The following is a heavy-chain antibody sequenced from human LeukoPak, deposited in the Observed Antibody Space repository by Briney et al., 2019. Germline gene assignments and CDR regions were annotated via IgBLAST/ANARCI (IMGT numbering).Heavy chain of an antibody. D-gene: IGHD3-10*01. V-gene: IGHV3-23*01. CDR2: ISGSGGST. J-gene: IGHJ4*02. Sequence: GGSLRLSCAASGFTFSSYAMSWVRQAPGKGLEWVSAISGSGGSTYYADSVKGRFTISRDNSKNTLYLQMNSLRAEDTAVYYCAKDVHRWFGDDPHHDYWGQGTLVTVSS. CDR3: AKDVHRWFGDDPHHDY. CDR1: GFTFSSYA.